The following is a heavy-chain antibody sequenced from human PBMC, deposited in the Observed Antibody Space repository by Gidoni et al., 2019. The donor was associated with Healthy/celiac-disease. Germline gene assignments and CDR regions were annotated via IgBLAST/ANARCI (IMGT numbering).Heavy chain of an antibody. CDR2: SSSDGGST. CDR3: VKDDYYDSSGYYWEYFQH. J-gene: IGHJ1*01. V-gene: IGHV3-64D*06. Sequence: EVQLLEPGGGLVQPGGSLRLSCPASGFTFSSYAMHWVRKAPGKGLEYVSGSSSDGGSTYYADSVKGRFTISRDNSKNTLYLQMSSLRAEDTAVYYCVKDDYYDSSGYYWEYFQHWGQGTLVTVSS. CDR1: GFTFSSYA. D-gene: IGHD3-22*01.